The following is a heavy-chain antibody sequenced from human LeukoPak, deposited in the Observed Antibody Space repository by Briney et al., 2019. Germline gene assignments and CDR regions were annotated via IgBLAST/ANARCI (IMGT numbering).Heavy chain of an antibody. CDR3: ARESGNYYVSAFDI. Sequence: PSETLSLTCAVYGGSFSGYYWSWIRQPPGKGLEWIGKINHSGSTNYNPSLKSRVTISVDTSKNQFSLKLSSVTAADTAVYYCARESGNYYVSAFDIWGQGTMVTVSS. CDR1: GGSFSGYY. V-gene: IGHV4-34*01. J-gene: IGHJ3*02. D-gene: IGHD1-26*01. CDR2: INHSGST.